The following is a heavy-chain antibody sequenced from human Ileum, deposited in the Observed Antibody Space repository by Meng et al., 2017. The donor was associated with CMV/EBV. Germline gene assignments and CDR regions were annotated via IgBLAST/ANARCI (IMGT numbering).Heavy chain of an antibody. CDR3: ARGLGRSYFYGMDV. CDR1: GFSFSNYW. J-gene: IGHJ6*01. V-gene: IGHV3-7*01. CDR2: INQDGSEK. Sequence: GGSLRLSCVASGFSFSNYWMSWVRQAPGKGLEWVANINQDGSEKYYVDSVKGRFTISRDNPKNSLFLQMNGLRVEDTAVYFCARGLGRSYFYGMDVWGQGTTVTCAS. D-gene: IGHD3-10*01.